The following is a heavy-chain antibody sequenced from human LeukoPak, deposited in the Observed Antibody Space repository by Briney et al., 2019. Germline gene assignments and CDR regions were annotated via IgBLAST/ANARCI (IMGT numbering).Heavy chain of an antibody. Sequence: PGGSLRLSCAASGFTFNSYAMSWVRQAPGKGLEWVSAISGSGGSTYYADSVKGRFSISRDNSKNTLFLQMNSLRAEDTGVYFCAKDPEGNAFDIWGQGTMVTVSS. J-gene: IGHJ3*02. CDR1: GFTFNSYA. CDR2: ISGSGGST. V-gene: IGHV3-23*01. CDR3: AKDPEGNAFDI. D-gene: IGHD3-10*01.